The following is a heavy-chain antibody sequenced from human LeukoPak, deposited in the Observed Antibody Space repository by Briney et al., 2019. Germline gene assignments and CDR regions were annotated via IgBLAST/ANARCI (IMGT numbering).Heavy chain of an antibody. D-gene: IGHD4-17*01. V-gene: IGHV3-33*01. CDR2: IWYDGSNT. CDR3: ARGIDYTVTTSYYFEY. CDR1: GFTFSSYG. Sequence: GGSLRLSCAASGFTFSSYGMHWVRQAPGKGLEWVAGIWYDGSNTYYAESVKGRFNISRDNSKNTLSLQMNSLRAEDTAVYYCARGIDYTVTTSYYFEYWGQGTLVTVSS. J-gene: IGHJ4*02.